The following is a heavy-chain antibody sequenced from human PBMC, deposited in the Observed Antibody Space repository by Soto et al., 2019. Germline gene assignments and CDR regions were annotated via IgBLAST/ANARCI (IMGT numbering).Heavy chain of an antibody. V-gene: IGHV2-5*01. Sequence: QITLKESGPTLVEPTQTLTLTCTFSGFSLSTGGVGVDWIRQPPGQALEWLAVTHWNDADHYSPSLTSRLTISKDTSKNQVVLTMTNMDPVDTATYYCAYRRVAVGLNYWGQGTLVTVSS. CDR2: THWNDAD. CDR1: GFSLSTGGVG. D-gene: IGHD1-26*01. CDR3: AYRRVAVGLNY. J-gene: IGHJ4*02.